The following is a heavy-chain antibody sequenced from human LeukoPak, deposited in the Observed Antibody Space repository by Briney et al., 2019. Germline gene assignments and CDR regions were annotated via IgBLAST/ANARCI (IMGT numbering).Heavy chain of an antibody. V-gene: IGHV3-21*01. Sequence: SCKASGYTFTNYYIHWVRQAPGKGLEWVSSISSSSSYIYYADSVKGRFTISRDSAKNSLYLQMNSLRAEDTAVYYCAREPIYYYDSSGYYYFDYWGQGTLVTVSS. CDR3: AREPIYYYDSSGYYYFDY. J-gene: IGHJ4*02. CDR1: GYTFTNYY. D-gene: IGHD3-22*01. CDR2: ISSSSSYI.